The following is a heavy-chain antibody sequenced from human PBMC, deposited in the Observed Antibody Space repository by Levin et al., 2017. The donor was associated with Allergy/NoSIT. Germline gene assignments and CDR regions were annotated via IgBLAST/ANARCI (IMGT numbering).Heavy chain of an antibody. D-gene: IGHD3-3*01. CDR1: GGSISSYY. CDR2: IYTSGST. CDR3: ARSYDFWSGYPLDY. J-gene: IGHJ4*02. Sequence: SETLSLTCTVSGGSISSYYWSWIRQPAGKGLEWIGRIYTSGSTNYNPSLKSRVTMSVDTSKNQFSLKLSSVTAADTAVYYCARSYDFWSGYPLDYWGQGTLVTVSS. V-gene: IGHV4-4*07.